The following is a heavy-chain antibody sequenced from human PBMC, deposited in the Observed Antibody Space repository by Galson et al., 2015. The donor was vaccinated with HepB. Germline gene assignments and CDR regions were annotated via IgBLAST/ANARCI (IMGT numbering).Heavy chain of an antibody. CDR2: IKSKTDGGTT. V-gene: IGHV3-15*01. D-gene: IGHD2-8*02. CDR1: GFTFSNAW. Sequence: SLRLSCAASGFTFSNAWMSWVRQAPGKGLEWVGRIKSKTDGGTTDYAAPVKGRFTISRDDSKNTLYLQMNSLKTEDTAVYYCTTDHWVHCTGGVCNYYYYMDVWGKGTTVTVSS. CDR3: TTDHWVHCTGGVCNYYYYMDV. J-gene: IGHJ6*03.